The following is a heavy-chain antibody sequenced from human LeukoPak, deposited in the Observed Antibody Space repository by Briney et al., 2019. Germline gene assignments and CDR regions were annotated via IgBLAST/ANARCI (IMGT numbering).Heavy chain of an antibody. CDR2: IYYSGST. J-gene: IGHJ4*02. CDR1: GGSISSSSYY. CDR3: ATDGYYFFDY. Sequence: PWETLSLTCTVSGGSISSSSYYWGWIRQPPGKGLEWIGSIYYSGSTNYNPSLKSRVTISVDTSKNQFSLKLSSVTAADTAVYYCATDGYYFFDYWGQGTLVTVSS. D-gene: IGHD3-22*01. V-gene: IGHV4-39*07.